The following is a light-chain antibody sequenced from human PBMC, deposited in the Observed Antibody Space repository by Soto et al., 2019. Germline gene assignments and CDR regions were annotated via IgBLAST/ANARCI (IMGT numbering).Light chain of an antibody. CDR3: SAYTSRGTQVF. CDR1: SSDVGGYNY. CDR2: EVS. V-gene: IGLV2-14*01. Sequence: QSALTQPASVSGSPGQSITISCTGTSSDVGGYNYVSWYQQHPDKAPKLMIYEVSNRPSGVSNRFSGSKSGNRASLTISGLHAGAEGDGDGSAYTSRGTQVFFGSGTELT. J-gene: IGLJ1*01.